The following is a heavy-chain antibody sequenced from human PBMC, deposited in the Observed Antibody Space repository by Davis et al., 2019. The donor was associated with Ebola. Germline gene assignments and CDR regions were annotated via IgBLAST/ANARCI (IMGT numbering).Heavy chain of an antibody. J-gene: IGHJ3*02. CDR3: SSTKLVGPTTPAFDI. D-gene: IGHD1-26*01. CDR2: MNPNSGNT. V-gene: IGHV1-8*01. CDR1: GYTFTSYG. Sequence: AASVKVSCKASGYTFTSYGISWLRQAPGQGLEWMGWMNPNSGNTGYAQKFQGRVTMTRNTSISTAYMELSSLKSEDTAVYYCSSTKLVGPTTPAFDIWGQGTTVTVSS.